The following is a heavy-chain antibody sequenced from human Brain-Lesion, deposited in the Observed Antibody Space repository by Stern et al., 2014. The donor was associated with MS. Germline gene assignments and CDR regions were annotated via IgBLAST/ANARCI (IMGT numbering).Heavy chain of an antibody. J-gene: IGHJ5*02. CDR3: ARSGDFGDTGHWFDP. CDR2: MFYSGTS. Sequence: VQLVESGPGLVKPSQTLSLTCTVSGGSIRHGDYFWTWIRQPPGKGLEWIGSMFYSGTSDYSPSLKSRVSISVDTSKNQFSLSLSSLTAADTAVYYCARSGDFGDTGHWFDPWGQGTLVTVSS. D-gene: IGHD3-10*01. V-gene: IGHV4-30-4*01. CDR1: GGSIRHGDYF.